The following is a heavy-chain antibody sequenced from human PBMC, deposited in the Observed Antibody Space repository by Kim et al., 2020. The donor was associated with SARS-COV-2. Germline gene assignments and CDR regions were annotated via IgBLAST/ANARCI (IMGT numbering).Heavy chain of an antibody. CDR3: ASLFTVRGIIYYDMDV. D-gene: IGHD3-10*01. CDR1: GYTFTSYY. Sequence: ASVKVSCKASGYTFTSYYVHWVRQAPGQGLEWMGVINPSGGSTNYAQKFQVRVTMPRGTSTSTVYMELSSLRSEDTAVYYCASLFTVRGIIYYDMDVWGQGTTVTVS. J-gene: IGHJ6*02. CDR2: INPSGGST. V-gene: IGHV1-46*01.